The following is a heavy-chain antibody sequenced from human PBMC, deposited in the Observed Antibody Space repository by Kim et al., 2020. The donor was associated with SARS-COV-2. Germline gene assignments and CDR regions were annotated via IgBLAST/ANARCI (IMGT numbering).Heavy chain of an antibody. Sequence: SETLSLTCTVSGGSISSGGYYWSWIRQHPGKGLEWIGYIYYSGSTYYNPSLKSRVTISVDTSKNQFSLKLSSVTAADTAVYYCARGGGPPYYDFWSGYYPYYYYGMDVWGQGTTVTVSS. CDR3: ARGGGPPYYDFWSGYYPYYYYGMDV. J-gene: IGHJ6*02. CDR2: IYYSGST. CDR1: GGSISSGGYY. D-gene: IGHD3-3*01. V-gene: IGHV4-31*03.